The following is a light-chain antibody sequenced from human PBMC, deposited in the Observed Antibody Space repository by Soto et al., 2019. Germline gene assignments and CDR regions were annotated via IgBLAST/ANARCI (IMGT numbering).Light chain of an antibody. Sequence: IVLTQSPSTLSLSPGERATLSCRASQRVSSYLAWYQQKPGQAPRLLIYDASNRATGIPARFSGRGSGTVFTLTLVSLEAEDFAVYYCQQRSKWRTFGQGTKGESK. CDR1: QRVSSY. J-gene: IGKJ1*01. V-gene: IGKV3-11*01. CDR3: QQRSKWRT. CDR2: DAS.